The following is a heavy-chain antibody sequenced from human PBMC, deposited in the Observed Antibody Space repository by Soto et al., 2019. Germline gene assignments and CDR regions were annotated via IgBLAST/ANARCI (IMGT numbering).Heavy chain of an antibody. Sequence: QLQLQESGSGRVKPSQTLSLTCAVSGGSISSGGYSWSGIRQPPGKGLDWVGYIYHSASTYYNPSRPSRGPISVARSKIHFSLKLSSVTAAATAVYYWPRGPPIFYWGQGTLVTVSS. V-gene: IGHV4-30-2*01. D-gene: IGHD3-9*01. CDR1: GGSISSGGYS. J-gene: IGHJ4*02. CDR3: PRGPPIFY. CDR2: IYHSAST.